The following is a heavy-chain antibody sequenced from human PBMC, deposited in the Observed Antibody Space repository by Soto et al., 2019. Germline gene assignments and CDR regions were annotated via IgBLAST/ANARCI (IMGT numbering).Heavy chain of an antibody. CDR2: ISYDGSNK. Sequence: GGSLRLSCAASGFTFSSYAMHWVRQAPGKGLEWVAVISYDGSNKYYADSVKGRFTISRDNAKNSLYLQMNSLRAEDTAVYYCARDGVLRFLEWLGSDYYYYGMDVWGQGTTVTVSS. V-gene: IGHV3-30-3*01. D-gene: IGHD3-3*01. CDR1: GFTFSSYA. J-gene: IGHJ6*02. CDR3: ARDGVLRFLEWLGSDYYYYGMDV.